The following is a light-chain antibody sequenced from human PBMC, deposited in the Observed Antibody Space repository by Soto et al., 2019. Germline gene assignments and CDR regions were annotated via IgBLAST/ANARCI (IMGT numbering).Light chain of an antibody. J-gene: IGKJ1*01. CDR3: QQYYSFSRT. CDR1: QTIRTR. Sequence: DIQMTQSPSPLSASVGDRVIITCRASQTIRTRLAWYQQKPGKAPRLLIYGASTLDSRVPSRFSGGRSGTDFILTISSLQPDDFATYYCQQYYSFSRTFGQGTKVEI. V-gene: IGKV1-5*01. CDR2: GAS.